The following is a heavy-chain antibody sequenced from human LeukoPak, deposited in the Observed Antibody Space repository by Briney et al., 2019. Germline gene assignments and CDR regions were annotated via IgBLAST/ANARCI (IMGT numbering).Heavy chain of an antibody. CDR1: GFTFSSYA. V-gene: IGHV3-30*14. Sequence: GGSLRLSCAASGFTFSSYALHWVRQAPGKGLEWVAVISFDGSNKYYADSVKGRCTISRDNSKNTLYLQMNSLRVEDTAVYYCARGLFLSGYLDAFDIWGQGTVVTVSS. CDR2: ISFDGSNK. CDR3: ARGLFLSGYLDAFDI. J-gene: IGHJ3*02. D-gene: IGHD3-22*01.